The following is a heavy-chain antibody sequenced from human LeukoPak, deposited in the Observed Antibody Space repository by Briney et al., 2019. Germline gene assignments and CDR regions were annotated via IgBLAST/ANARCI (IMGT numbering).Heavy chain of an antibody. D-gene: IGHD5-18*01. V-gene: IGHV4-59*01. CDR3: ARGGYSYGLFDY. Sequence: SETLSLTCTVSGGSISSYYWSWIRQPPGKGLEWIGYIYYSGSTNYDPSLKSRVTISVDTSKNQFSLKLSSVTAADTAVYYCARGGYSYGLFDYWGQGTLVTVSS. CDR2: IYYSGST. CDR1: GGSISSYY. J-gene: IGHJ4*02.